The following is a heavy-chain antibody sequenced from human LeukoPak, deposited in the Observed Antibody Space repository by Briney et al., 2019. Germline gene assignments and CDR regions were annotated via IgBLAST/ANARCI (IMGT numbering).Heavy chain of an antibody. V-gene: IGHV3-23*01. CDR1: GFTFTTYP. D-gene: IGHD5-24*01. Sequence: GGSLRLSCAASGFTFTTYPMSWVRQAPGKGLEWVSAISASGGGTYYADSVKGRFTISRDNSKNTLYLQMNSLRAEDTAVYYCAKDMDVSIYGYNFDYWGQGTLVTVSS. CDR2: ISASGGGT. CDR3: AKDMDVSIYGYNFDY. J-gene: IGHJ4*02.